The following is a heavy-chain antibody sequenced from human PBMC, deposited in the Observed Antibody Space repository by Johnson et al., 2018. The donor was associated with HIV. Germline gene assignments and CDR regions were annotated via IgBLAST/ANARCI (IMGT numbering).Heavy chain of an antibody. V-gene: IGHV3-11*04. CDR3: ARGGDCSGGRGDLQDAFDV. Sequence: QVQLVESGGGLVKPGGSLRLSCAASGFTFSDYYMSWIRQAPGKGLEWISYISSSGSTVYYADSVKGRFPISRDNAKNSVYLQMNSLRVEDTAIYYCARGGDCSGGRGDLQDAFDVWGPGTVVTVSS. CDR1: GFTFSDYY. J-gene: IGHJ3*01. CDR2: ISSSGSTV. D-gene: IGHD2-15*01.